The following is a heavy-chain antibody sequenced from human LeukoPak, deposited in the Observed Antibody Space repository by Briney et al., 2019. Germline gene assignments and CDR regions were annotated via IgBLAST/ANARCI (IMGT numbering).Heavy chain of an antibody. CDR2: IYTSGST. CDR3: ARDLNLASRDAFDI. Sequence: PSETLSLTCTVSGGSISSYYWSWIRQPAGKGLEWIGRIYTSGSTNYNPSLKSRVTMSVDTSKNQFSLKLSSVTAADTAVYYCARDLNLASRDAFDIWGQGTMVTVSS. V-gene: IGHV4-4*07. CDR1: GGSISSYY. D-gene: IGHD5-12*01. J-gene: IGHJ3*02.